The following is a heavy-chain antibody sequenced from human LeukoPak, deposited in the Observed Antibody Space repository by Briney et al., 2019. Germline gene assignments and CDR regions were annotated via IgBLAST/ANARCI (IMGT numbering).Heavy chain of an antibody. J-gene: IGHJ4*02. Sequence: PGGSLRLSCAASGFTVSSNYMSWVRQAPGKWLEWVSVIYSGGSTYYADSVKGRFTISRDNSKNTLYLQMNSLRAEDTAVYYCARERPHEGYGSWGQGTLVTVSS. V-gene: IGHV3-53*05. CDR1: GFTVSSNY. D-gene: IGHD4-17*01. CDR2: IYSGGST. CDR3: ARERPHEGYGS.